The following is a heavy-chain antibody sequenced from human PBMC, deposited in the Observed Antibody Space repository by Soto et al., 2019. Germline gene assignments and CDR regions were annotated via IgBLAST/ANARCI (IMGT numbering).Heavy chain of an antibody. D-gene: IGHD2-21*01. Sequence: EEQLVESGGDLVQPGGSLRLSCTSPGFALDTYDMNWVRLAPGKDLEWISHIATGGARIYYADSVKGRFTISRDNARNSLYLQMNALRDDDTALYYCAGGHVLMFASYDAFNVWGQGTLVTVSS. V-gene: IGHV3-48*03. CDR2: IATGGARI. CDR3: AGGHVLMFASYDAFNV. CDR1: GFALDTYD. J-gene: IGHJ3*01.